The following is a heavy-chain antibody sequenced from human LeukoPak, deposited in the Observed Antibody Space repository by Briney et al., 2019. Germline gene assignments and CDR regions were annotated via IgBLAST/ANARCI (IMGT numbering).Heavy chain of an antibody. V-gene: IGHV4-4*07. D-gene: IGHD3-10*01. Sequence: SETLSLTCTVSGGSISSYYWSWIRQPAGKGLEWIGHIYASGSTNYNPSLKSRVTMSVDTSKNQLSLKLSSVTAADTAVYYCAKDGGPFYSGSGSAYYFYYYMDVWGKGTTVTVSS. CDR3: AKDGGPFYSGSGSAYYFYYYMDV. CDR2: IYASGST. J-gene: IGHJ6*03. CDR1: GGSISSYY.